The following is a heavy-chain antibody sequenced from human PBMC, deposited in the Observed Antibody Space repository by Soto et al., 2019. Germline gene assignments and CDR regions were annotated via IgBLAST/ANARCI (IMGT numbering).Heavy chain of an antibody. CDR2: ISYDGSNK. V-gene: IGHV3-30-3*01. D-gene: IGHD2-15*01. CDR3: ARDLGGSPLYYFDY. Sequence: GGSLRLSCAASGFTFSSYAMHWVRQAPGKGLEWVAVISYDGSNKYYADSVKGRFTISRDNSKNTLYLQMNSLRAEDTAVYYCARDLGGSPLYYFDYWGQGTLVTVSS. CDR1: GFTFSSYA. J-gene: IGHJ4*02.